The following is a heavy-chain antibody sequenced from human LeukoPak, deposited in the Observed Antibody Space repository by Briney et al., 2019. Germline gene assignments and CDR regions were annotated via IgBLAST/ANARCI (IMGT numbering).Heavy chain of an antibody. J-gene: IGHJ4*02. CDR1: GGSISSSNW. V-gene: IGHV4-4*02. D-gene: IGHD3-16*02. CDR2: IYHSGST. CDR3: GAAGGVIGQIDY. Sequence: SETLSLTCAVSGGSISSSNWWSWVRQPPGQGLEWIGEIYHSGSTNYNPSLKSRVTISVDRSKNQFSLKLSSVTAADTAVYYCGAAGGVIGQIDYWGQGTLVTVSP.